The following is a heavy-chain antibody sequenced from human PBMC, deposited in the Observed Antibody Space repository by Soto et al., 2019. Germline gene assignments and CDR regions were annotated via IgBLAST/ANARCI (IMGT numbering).Heavy chain of an antibody. Sequence: GGSLRLSCAASGFTFSSYWMHWVRQAPGKGLVWVSRINSDGSSTSYADSVKGRFTISRDNAKNTLYLQMNSLRAEDTAVDYCAVAVAGQTAIGYGGQGTLVPVSS. D-gene: IGHD6-19*01. CDR3: AVAVAGQTAIGY. J-gene: IGHJ4*02. CDR1: GFTFSSYW. CDR2: INSDGSST. V-gene: IGHV3-74*01.